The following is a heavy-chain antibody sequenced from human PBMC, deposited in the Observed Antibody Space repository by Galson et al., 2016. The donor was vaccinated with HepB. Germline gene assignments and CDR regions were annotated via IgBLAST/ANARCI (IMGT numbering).Heavy chain of an antibody. CDR3: AKDTSYSSSWFYFDS. D-gene: IGHD6-13*01. V-gene: IGHV3-9*01. CDR1: GFTFDVYA. J-gene: IGHJ4*02. Sequence: SLRLSCAASGFTFDVYAMHWVRQAPGKGLEWVSGISWNSGRIGYADSVKGRFTISRDNAKNSLFLQMNSLRPEDTALYYCAKDTSYSSSWFYFDSWGQGSLLIVSS. CDR2: ISWNSGRI.